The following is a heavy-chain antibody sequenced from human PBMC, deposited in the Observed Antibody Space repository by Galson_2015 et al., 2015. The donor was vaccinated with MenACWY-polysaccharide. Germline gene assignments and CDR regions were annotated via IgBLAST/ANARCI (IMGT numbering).Heavy chain of an antibody. Sequence: SLRLSCAASGFTFTASGMHWVRQAPGKGLKWVAVISYDGIHKHYTNSVRGRFTISRDNSKNTLYLQINSLRAEDTAVYYCATVTGDYARGSLDNWGQGTLVTVSS. D-gene: IGHD4-17*01. CDR2: ISYDGIHK. J-gene: IGHJ4*02. CDR1: GFTFTASG. V-gene: IGHV3-30*03. CDR3: ATVTGDYARGSLDN.